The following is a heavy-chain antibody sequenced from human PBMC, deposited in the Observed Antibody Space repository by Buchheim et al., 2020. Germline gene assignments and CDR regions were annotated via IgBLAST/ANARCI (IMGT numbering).Heavy chain of an antibody. J-gene: IGHJ4*02. D-gene: IGHD3-22*01. Sequence: QVQLVQSGAEVKKPGASVKVSCRASGYPFAGYFMHWVRQAPGQGLEWMGWINPNTGDTKYAQTFEAWVTMTRDTSISTAYMDLSRLRSDDTAVYYCARASRYSSGSRVDSWGQGTL. V-gene: IGHV1-2*04. CDR3: ARASRYSSGSRVDS. CDR2: INPNTGDT. CDR1: GYPFAGYF.